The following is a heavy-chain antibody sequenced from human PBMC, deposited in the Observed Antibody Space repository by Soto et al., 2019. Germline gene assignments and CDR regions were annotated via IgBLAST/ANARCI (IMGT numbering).Heavy chain of an antibody. Sequence: SETLCLTCTVSGGSISRYYWSWSRQPPGKGLEWIGYIYYSGSTNYNPSLKSRVTISVDTSKNQFSLKLSSVTAADTAVYYCARAKAPLYSSSWYWFDPWGQGTLVTVS. CDR2: IYYSGST. CDR1: GGSISRYY. CDR3: ARAKAPLYSSSWYWFDP. V-gene: IGHV4-59*08. D-gene: IGHD6-13*01. J-gene: IGHJ5*02.